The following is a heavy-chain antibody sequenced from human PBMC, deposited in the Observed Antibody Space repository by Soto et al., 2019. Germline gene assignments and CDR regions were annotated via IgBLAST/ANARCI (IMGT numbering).Heavy chain of an antibody. CDR1: GYSFASHW. CDR2: IYPGDSDT. CDR3: ARYSGSYWHYLDF. D-gene: IGHD1-26*01. Sequence: ESLKISCKGSGYSFASHWVAWVRQMPEKGLEWIGTIYPGDSDTKYSSAFRGHVTISADTSVSTAYLQWRSLEATDSAIYYCARYSGSYWHYLDFWGQGTLVTVSS. V-gene: IGHV5-51*01. J-gene: IGHJ4*02.